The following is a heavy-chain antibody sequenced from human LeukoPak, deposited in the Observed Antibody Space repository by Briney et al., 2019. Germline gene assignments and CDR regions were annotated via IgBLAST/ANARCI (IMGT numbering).Heavy chain of an antibody. CDR3: AKGLGVVIGRYYMDV. D-gene: IGHD3-3*01. J-gene: IGHJ6*03. CDR1: GFTFSSYA. Sequence: QSGGSLRLSCAASGFTFSSYAMSWVRQAPGKGLEWVSAISGSGGSTYYADSVKGRFTISRDNSKNTLYLQMNSLRAEDTAVYYCAKGLGVVIGRYYMDVWGKGTTVTVSS. CDR2: ISGSGGST. V-gene: IGHV3-23*01.